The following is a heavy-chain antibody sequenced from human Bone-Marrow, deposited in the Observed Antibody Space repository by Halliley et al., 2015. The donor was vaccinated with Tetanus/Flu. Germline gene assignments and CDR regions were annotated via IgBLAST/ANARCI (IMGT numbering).Heavy chain of an antibody. CDR2: IYPDDSDT. CDR3: ASPPYYDLDV. CDR1: GYSFTTHW. Sequence: QLVQSGAEVKKPGESLKISCQASGYSFTTHWIGWVRQRPGKGLEWMAIIYPDDSDTRYSPSFQGHVTISADKSTSTAYLQWSGLKAPDTAIFYCASPPYYDLDVWGQGTTVTVSS. J-gene: IGHJ6*02. V-gene: IGHV5-51*01.